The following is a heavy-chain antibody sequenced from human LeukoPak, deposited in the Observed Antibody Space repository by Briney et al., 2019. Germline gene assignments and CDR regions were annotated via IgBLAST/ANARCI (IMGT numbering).Heavy chain of an antibody. CDR1: RFTFSSYA. CDR2: INHSGST. Sequence: PGGSLRLSCAASRFTFSSYAMTWVRQPPGKGLEWIGEINHSGSTNYNPSLKSRVTISVDTSKNQFSLKLSSVTAADTAVYYCARGRRVDYWGQGTLVTVSS. J-gene: IGHJ4*02. V-gene: IGHV4-34*01. CDR3: ARGRRVDY.